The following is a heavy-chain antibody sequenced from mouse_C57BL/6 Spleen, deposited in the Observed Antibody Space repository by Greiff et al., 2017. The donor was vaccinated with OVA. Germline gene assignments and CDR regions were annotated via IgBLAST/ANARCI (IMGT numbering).Heavy chain of an antibody. CDR3: ARTGTGFDY. V-gene: IGHV3-6*01. J-gene: IGHJ2*01. Sequence: DVKLQESGPGLVKPSQSLSLTCSVTGYSITSGYYWNWIRQFPGNKLEWMGYISYDGSNNYNPSLKNRISITRDTSKNQFFLKLNSVTTEDTATYYCARTGTGFDYWGQGTTLTVSS. CDR2: ISYDGSN. D-gene: IGHD4-1*01. CDR1: GYSITSGYY.